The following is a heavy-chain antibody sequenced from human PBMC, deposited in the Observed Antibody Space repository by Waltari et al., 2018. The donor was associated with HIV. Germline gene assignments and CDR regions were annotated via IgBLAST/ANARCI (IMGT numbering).Heavy chain of an antibody. CDR3: VKDMFGEYDY. J-gene: IGHJ4*02. Sequence: EVQLVQSGGGLVQPGGSRRLSCAASGFSVSRYWMHWVRQIPGQGLVWVSSINPDGNTINYADSVRGRFTISRDYAKNTLYLQMNSLRDEDTAMYYCVKDMFGEYDYWGQGTLVTVSS. CDR2: INPDGNTI. CDR1: GFSVSRYW. D-gene: IGHD3-10*02. V-gene: IGHV3-74*01.